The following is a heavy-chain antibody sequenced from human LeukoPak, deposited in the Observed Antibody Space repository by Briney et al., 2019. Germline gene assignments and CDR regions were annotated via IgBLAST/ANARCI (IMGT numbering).Heavy chain of an antibody. CDR1: GFTFSTYW. J-gene: IGHJ4*02. CDR2: IKQDGSEK. Sequence: SGGSLRLSCAASGFTFSTYWMTWVRQAPEKGLEWVANIKQDGSEKYYVDSVKGRFTISRDNAKSSLYLQMNSLRAEDTAVYYCARDLPHYDFWSGYSSNYFDYWGQGTLVTVSS. V-gene: IGHV3-7*01. D-gene: IGHD3-3*01. CDR3: ARDLPHYDFWSGYSSNYFDY.